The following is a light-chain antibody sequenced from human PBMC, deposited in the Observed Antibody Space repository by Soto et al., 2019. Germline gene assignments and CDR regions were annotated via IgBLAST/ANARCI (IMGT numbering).Light chain of an antibody. J-gene: IGKJ3*01. CDR3: QQYGSSPLFT. CDR2: GAS. V-gene: IGKV3-20*01. CDR1: QSVSSSY. Sequence: DIVWTQSPGTLSLSPGERATLSCRASQSVSSSYLAWYQQKPGQAPRLLIDGASSRTTSIPYMFSGSESGTDFTLTSSILEPEDFAVYYCQQYGSSPLFTFGPGTKVDIK.